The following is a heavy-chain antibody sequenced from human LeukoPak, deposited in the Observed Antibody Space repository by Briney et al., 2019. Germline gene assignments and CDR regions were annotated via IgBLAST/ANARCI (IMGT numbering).Heavy chain of an antibody. CDR1: GFTFSSYS. CDR2: ISSSSSYI. J-gene: IGHJ4*02. Sequence: GGSLRLSCAASGFTFSSYSMNWVRQAPGKGLEWVSSISSSSSYIYYADSVKGRFTISRDNAKNSLYLQMNSLRAADTAVYYLAKEPQAMVRGTYDYWGQGTLVTVSS. D-gene: IGHD3-10*01. CDR3: AKEPQAMVRGTYDY. V-gene: IGHV3-21*01.